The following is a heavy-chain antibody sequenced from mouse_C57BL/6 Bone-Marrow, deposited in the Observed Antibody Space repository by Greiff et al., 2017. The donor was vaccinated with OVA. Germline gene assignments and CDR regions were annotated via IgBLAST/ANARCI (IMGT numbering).Heavy chain of an antibody. CDR2: INPNNGGT. D-gene: IGHD4-1*02. V-gene: IGHV1-26*01. CDR1: GYTFTDYY. Sequence: EVQLQQSGPELVKPGASVKISCKASGYTFTDYYMNWVKQSHGKSLEWIGDINPNNGGTSYNQKFKGKATLTVDKSSSTAYMELRSLTSEDSAVYYCAPEQLGRYFDVWGTGTTVTVSS. J-gene: IGHJ1*03. CDR3: APEQLGRYFDV.